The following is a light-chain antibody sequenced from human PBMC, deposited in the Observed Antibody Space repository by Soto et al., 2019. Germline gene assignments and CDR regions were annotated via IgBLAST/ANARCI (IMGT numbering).Light chain of an antibody. Sequence: EIVLPQSPGTLSLSPGERAPLSGRASQSVSSSYLAWYQQKPGQAPRLLIYGASSRATGIPGRFSGSGSGTDFTLTISRLEPEDFAVYYCQQYGSSETVGQGTKVDIK. CDR2: GAS. J-gene: IGKJ1*01. CDR1: QSVSSSY. V-gene: IGKV3-20*01. CDR3: QQYGSSET.